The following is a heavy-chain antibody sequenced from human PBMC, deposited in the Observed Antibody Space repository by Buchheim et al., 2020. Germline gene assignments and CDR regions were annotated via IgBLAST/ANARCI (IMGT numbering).Heavy chain of an antibody. CDR3: ARDLIPAAISWFDP. CDR2: ISSSSSTI. Sequence: EVQLVESGGGLVQPGGSLRLSCAASGFTFSSYSMNWVRQAPGKGLEWVSYISSSSSTIYYADSVTGRFTISRDNAKNSLYLQMNSLRAEDTAVYYCARDLIPAAISWFDPWGQGTL. J-gene: IGHJ5*02. D-gene: IGHD2-2*02. CDR1: GFTFSSYS. V-gene: IGHV3-48*04.